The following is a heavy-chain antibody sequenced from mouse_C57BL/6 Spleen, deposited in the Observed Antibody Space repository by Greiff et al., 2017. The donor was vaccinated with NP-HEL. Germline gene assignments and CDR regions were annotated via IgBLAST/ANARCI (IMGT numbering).Heavy chain of an antibody. D-gene: IGHD2-5*01. CDR3: ARPTIVTYYFDY. Sequence: VQLQQPGAELVKPGASVKMSCKASGYTFTSYWITWVKQRPGQGLEWIGDIYPGSGSTNYNEKFKSKATLTVDTSSSTAYMQLSSLTSEDSAVYYCARPTIVTYYFDYWGQGTTLTVSS. V-gene: IGHV1-55*01. J-gene: IGHJ2*01. CDR1: GYTFTSYW. CDR2: IYPGSGST.